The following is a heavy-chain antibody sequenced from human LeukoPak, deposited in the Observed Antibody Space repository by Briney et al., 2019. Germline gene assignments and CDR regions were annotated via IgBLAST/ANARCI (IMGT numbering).Heavy chain of an antibody. J-gene: IGHJ4*02. D-gene: IGHD6-13*01. CDR2: INPNSGGT. CDR3: AGGITSWYND. Sequence: ASVKVSCKASGYTFTGYYMHWVRQAPGQGLEWMGWINPNSGGTNYAQKFQGRVTITRGTSSSTAYMELRRLRSDDTAVDYLAGGITSWYNDWGRGTRFTVSS. CDR1: GYTFTGYY. V-gene: IGHV1-2*02.